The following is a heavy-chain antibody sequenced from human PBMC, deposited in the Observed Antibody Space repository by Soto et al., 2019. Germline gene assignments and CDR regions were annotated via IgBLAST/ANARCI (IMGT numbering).Heavy chain of an antibody. CDR2: IHYSGST. V-gene: IGHV4-39*07. J-gene: IGHJ4*02. CDR1: GGSISSSSYY. D-gene: IGHD5-12*01. Sequence: SETLSLTCTVSGGSISSSSYYWGWIRQPPGKGLEWIGSIHYSGSTNYNPSLKSRVTISVDTSKNQFSLKLSSVTAADMAVYYCARSRYSGYDSLDYWGQGTLVTVSS. CDR3: ARSRYSGYDSLDY.